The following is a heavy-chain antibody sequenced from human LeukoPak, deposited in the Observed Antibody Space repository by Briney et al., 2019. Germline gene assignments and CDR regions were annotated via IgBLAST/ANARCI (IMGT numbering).Heavy chain of an antibody. J-gene: IGHJ4*02. CDR2: ISYDGSNK. CDR3: AKDISLSGYYYGSDY. CDR1: GFTFSSYG. D-gene: IGHD3-22*01. V-gene: IGHV3-30*18. Sequence: GRSLRLSCAASGFTFSSYGMHWVRQAPGKGLEWVAVISYDGSNKYYADSVKGRFTISRDNSKNTLYLQMNSLRAEDTAVYYCAKDISLSGYYYGSDYWGQGTLVTVSS.